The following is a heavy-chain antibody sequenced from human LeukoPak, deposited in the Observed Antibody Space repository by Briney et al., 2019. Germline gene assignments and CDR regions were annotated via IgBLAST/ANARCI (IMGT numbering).Heavy chain of an antibody. V-gene: IGHV1-18*01. CDR1: GYTFTSYG. CDR3: ARFCPPSIASCPFDY. J-gene: IGHJ4*02. Sequence: ASVKVSCKASGYTFTSYGISWVRQAPGQGLEWMGWISAYNGNTNYAQKLQGRVTMTTDTSTSTAYMELRSLRSDDTAVYYCARFCPPSIASCPFDYWGQGTLVTVSS. CDR2: ISAYNGNT. D-gene: IGHD2-2*01.